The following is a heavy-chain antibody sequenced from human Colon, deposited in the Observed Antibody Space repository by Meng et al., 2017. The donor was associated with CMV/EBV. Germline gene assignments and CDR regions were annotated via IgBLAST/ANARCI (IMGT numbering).Heavy chain of an antibody. CDR2: INHSGRT. CDR3: ARGGYCSSNSCYSAWFDP. J-gene: IGHJ5*02. D-gene: IGHD2-2*01. V-gene: IGHV4-34*01. Sequence: GSLRLSCAAYGGSFSGYYWSWIRQSPGKGLEWIGEINHSGRTNYNSSLKSRVTISVDTSKKQFPLKLTSVTAVDTAVYYCARGGYCSSNSCYSAWFDPWGQGTLVTVSS. CDR1: GGSFSGYY.